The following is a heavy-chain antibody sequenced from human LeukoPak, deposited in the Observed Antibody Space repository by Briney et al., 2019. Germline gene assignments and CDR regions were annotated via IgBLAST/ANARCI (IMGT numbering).Heavy chain of an antibody. CDR3: AKDMKSSSGSLVDY. V-gene: IGHV3-23*01. CDR1: GFTFGDYG. J-gene: IGHJ4*02. CDR2: ISGSGGST. Sequence: GGSLRLSCAASGFTFGDYGMHWVRQAPGKGLEWVSAISGSGGSTYYADSVKGRFTISRDNSKNTLYLQMNSLRAEDTAVYYCAKDMKSSSGSLVDYWGQGTLVTVSS. D-gene: IGHD3-22*01.